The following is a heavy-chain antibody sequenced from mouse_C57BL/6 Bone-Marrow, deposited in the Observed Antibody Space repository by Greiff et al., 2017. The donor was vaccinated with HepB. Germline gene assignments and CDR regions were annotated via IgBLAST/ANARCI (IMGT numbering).Heavy chain of an antibody. CDR1: GFTFSDYY. CDR2: ISNGGGST. CDR3: ARQDYYGSSYFFAY. Sequence: EVQRVESGGGLVQPGGSLKLSCAASGFTFSDYYMYWVRQTPEKRLEWVAYISNGGGSTYYPDTVKGRFTISRDNAKNTLYLQMSRLKSEDTAMYYCARQDYYGSSYFFAYWGQGTLVTVSA. D-gene: IGHD1-1*01. V-gene: IGHV5-12*01. J-gene: IGHJ3*01.